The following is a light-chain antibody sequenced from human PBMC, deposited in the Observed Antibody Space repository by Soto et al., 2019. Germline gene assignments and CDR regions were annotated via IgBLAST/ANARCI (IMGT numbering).Light chain of an antibody. CDR1: QSVSSN. Sequence: EIVMTQSLATLSVSPGERVTLSCRASQSVSSNLAWYQQKPGQAPRLLIYGAYTRATGIPARFSGSGSGTEFTLTISNLQSEDFAVYYCQQYNNWPRPFGQGTKVDIK. CDR2: GAY. CDR3: QQYNNWPRP. J-gene: IGKJ1*01. V-gene: IGKV3-15*01.